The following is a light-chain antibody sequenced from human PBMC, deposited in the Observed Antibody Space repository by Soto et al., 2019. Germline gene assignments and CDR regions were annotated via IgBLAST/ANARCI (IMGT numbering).Light chain of an antibody. CDR2: GAS. Sequence: EIVMTQSPATLSVSPGERATLSCRASQSVSSNLAWYQQKPGQAPRLLIYGASTRATGIPARISGSGSGTEFTLTISSLQSEDFAVYYCQQYDNWLRTFGQGTKLEIK. CDR1: QSVSSN. J-gene: IGKJ2*01. CDR3: QQYDNWLRT. V-gene: IGKV3-15*01.